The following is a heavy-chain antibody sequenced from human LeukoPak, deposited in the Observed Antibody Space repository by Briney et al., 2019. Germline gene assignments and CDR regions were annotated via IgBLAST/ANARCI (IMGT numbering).Heavy chain of an antibody. CDR3: AREFEVGYYGSGSYRYGMDV. CDR1: GGTFSSYT. Sequence: SVKVSCKASGGTFSSYTISWVRQAPGQGLEWMGRIIPFLGIANYAQKFQGRVTITADKSTSTAYMELSSLRSEDTAVYYCAREFEVGYYGSGSYRYGMDVWGQGTTVTVSS. J-gene: IGHJ6*02. V-gene: IGHV1-69*04. D-gene: IGHD3-10*01. CDR2: IIPFLGIA.